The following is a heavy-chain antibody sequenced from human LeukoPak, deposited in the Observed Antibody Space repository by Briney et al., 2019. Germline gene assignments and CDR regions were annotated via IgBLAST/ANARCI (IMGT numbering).Heavy chain of an antibody. CDR3: ARDSSYYDILTGYLSRANNFDY. D-gene: IGHD3-9*01. CDR2: INPNSGGT. J-gene: IGHJ4*02. Sequence: GASVKVSCKASGYTFTGYYMHWVRQAPGQGLEWMGWINPNSGGTNYAQKFQGRVTMTRDTSISTAYMELSRLRSDDTAVYYCARDSSYYDILTGYLSRANNFDYWGQGTLVTVSS. CDR1: GYTFTGYY. V-gene: IGHV1-2*02.